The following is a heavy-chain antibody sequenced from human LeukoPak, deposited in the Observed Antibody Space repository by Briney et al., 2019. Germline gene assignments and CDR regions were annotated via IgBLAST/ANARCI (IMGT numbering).Heavy chain of an antibody. CDR3: ARDTAMVTYWFDP. D-gene: IGHD5-18*01. Sequence: GASVKVSCKASGYAFTVSYMHWVRQAPGQGLEWMGWINPNSGGTNYAQKFQGRVTMTRDTSISTAYMELSRLRSDDTAVYYCARDTAMVTYWFDPWGQGTLVTVSS. CDR2: INPNSGGT. J-gene: IGHJ5*02. V-gene: IGHV1-2*02. CDR1: GYAFTVSY.